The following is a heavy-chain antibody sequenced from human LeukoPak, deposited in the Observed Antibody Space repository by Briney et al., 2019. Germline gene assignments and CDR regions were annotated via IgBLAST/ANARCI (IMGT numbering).Heavy chain of an antibody. Sequence: GGSLRLSCAASGFTFSSYSMNWVRQAPGKGLEWVSSISSSSSYIYYADSVKGRFAISRDNAKSSLYLQMNSLRDEDTAVYYCARVWQDYSGVDYWGQGTLVTVSS. CDR1: GFTFSSYS. CDR2: ISSSSSYI. D-gene: IGHD2-21*01. J-gene: IGHJ4*02. V-gene: IGHV3-21*01. CDR3: ARVWQDYSGVDY.